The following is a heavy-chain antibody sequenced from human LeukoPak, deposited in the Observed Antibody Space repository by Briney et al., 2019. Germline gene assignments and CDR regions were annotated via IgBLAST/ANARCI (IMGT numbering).Heavy chain of an antibody. CDR1: GFTFSSYA. D-gene: IGHD1-26*01. V-gene: IGHV3-23*01. J-gene: IGHJ2*01. CDR3: AKDRTVGASYWYFDL. Sequence: GGSLRLSCTASGFTFSSYAMNWVRQAPGKGLEWVSIIIGSGGTTYYADSVKGRFTISRDNSKNTLFLQMNTLGAEDTAIYYCAKDRTVGASYWYFDLWGRGTLVTVSS. CDR2: IIGSGGTT.